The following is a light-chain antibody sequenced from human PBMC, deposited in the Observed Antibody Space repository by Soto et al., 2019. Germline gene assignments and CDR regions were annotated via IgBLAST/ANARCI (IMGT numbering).Light chain of an antibody. CDR2: DAS. V-gene: IGKV3-11*01. J-gene: IGKJ5*01. Sequence: ATLSLSPGERATLSCRASQSVSSHLVWYQQKPGQAPRLLISDASNRATGIPARFSGSGSGTDFTLTINSLEPEDFAVYYCQQRSSWPITFGQGTRLEIK. CDR3: QQRSSWPIT. CDR1: QSVSSH.